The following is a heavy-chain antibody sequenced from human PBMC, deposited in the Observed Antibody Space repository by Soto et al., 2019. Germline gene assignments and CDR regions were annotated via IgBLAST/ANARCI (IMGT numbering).Heavy chain of an antibody. CDR1: GFTFSSYG. Sequence: PGGSLRLSCAASGFTFSSYGMHWARQAPGKGLEWVAVISYDGSNKYYADSVKGRFTISRDNSKNTLYLQMNSLRAEDTAVYYCAKNSFRYYYGSGSYGGMDVWGQGTTVTVSS. D-gene: IGHD3-10*01. CDR2: ISYDGSNK. V-gene: IGHV3-30*18. J-gene: IGHJ6*02. CDR3: AKNSFRYYYGSGSYGGMDV.